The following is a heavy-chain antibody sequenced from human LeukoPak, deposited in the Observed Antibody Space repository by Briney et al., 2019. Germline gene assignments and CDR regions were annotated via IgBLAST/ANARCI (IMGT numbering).Heavy chain of an antibody. V-gene: IGHV4-4*07. CDR2: IYTSGST. CDR3: AAYCSGGSCYINDAFDI. Sequence: SETLSLACTVSGGSIRSYYWTWIRQPAGKGLEWIGRIYTSGSTNYNPSLKSRVTMSLDTSKNQFSLKLSSVTAADTAIYYCAAYCSGGSCYINDAFDIWGQGTMVTASS. CDR1: GGSIRSYY. D-gene: IGHD2-15*01. J-gene: IGHJ3*02.